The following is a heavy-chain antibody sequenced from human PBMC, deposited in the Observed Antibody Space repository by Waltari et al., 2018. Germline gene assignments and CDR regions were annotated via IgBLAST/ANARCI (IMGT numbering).Heavy chain of an antibody. CDR2: STSDDNT. J-gene: IGHJ4*02. CDR3: AKDLHYIAAADY. CDR1: GFPFSTNA. D-gene: IGHD6-6*01. Sequence: EVQLLESGGGLVQHGGSLRLSCAASGFPFSTNAMTWFRQAPGKGLDWVSTSTSDDNTYYADSVKGRFTISRDNSKNTLYLQMNSLTAEDTAIYYCAKDLHYIAAADYWGQGTLVTVSS. V-gene: IGHV3-23*01.